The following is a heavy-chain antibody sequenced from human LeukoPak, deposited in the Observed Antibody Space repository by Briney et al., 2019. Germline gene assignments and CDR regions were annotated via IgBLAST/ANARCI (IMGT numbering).Heavy chain of an antibody. J-gene: IGHJ4*02. CDR3: ARDCQYCSNTNCRCC. CDR2: TSSSSAYT. V-gene: IGHV3-21*01. Sequence: GGSLRLSCAAPGFTFSSFSTIWVRQAPGKGLEWVSSTSSSSAYTFYAEPGKGRFTISRDNAKNSLFLQMNSLRAEDTAVYYCARDCQYCSNTNCRCCWGQGTLVTVSS. D-gene: IGHD2-2*01. CDR1: GFTFSSFS.